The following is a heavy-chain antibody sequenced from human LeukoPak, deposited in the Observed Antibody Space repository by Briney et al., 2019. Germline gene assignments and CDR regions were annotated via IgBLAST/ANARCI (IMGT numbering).Heavy chain of an antibody. D-gene: IGHD6-13*01. V-gene: IGHV1-69*05. Sequence: GASVKVSCMASGGTFSSYDISWVRQAPGQGREWMGGINPIFGTANYAQKFQGRVTITTDESTTTAYMELSSMRSEDTAVYYCASPIIAAAGTGYFQHWGQGTLVTVSS. CDR3: ASPIIAAAGTGYFQH. J-gene: IGHJ1*01. CDR2: INPIFGTA. CDR1: GGTFSSYD.